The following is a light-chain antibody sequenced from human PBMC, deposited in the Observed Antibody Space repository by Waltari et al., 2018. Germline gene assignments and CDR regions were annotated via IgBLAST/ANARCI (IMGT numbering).Light chain of an antibody. CDR3: QHRGNWPALT. CDR1: QSVSTY. Sequence: EIVLTQSPATLSLSPGQRATLSCRASQSVSTYLVWYQQKPGQPPRLLIYEASVRAPGIPARISGSGSGTDFTLTISSLEAEDCAVYYCQHRGNWPALTFGGGTKVEIK. CDR2: EAS. V-gene: IGKV3-11*01. J-gene: IGKJ4*01.